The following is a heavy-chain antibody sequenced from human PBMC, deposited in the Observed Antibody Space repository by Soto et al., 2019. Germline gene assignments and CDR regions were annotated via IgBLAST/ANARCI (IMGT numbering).Heavy chain of an antibody. J-gene: IGHJ3*02. D-gene: IGHD2-8*01. V-gene: IGHV4-30-4*01. CDR1: GDSISSDNYF. CDR2: ISNRGTP. Sequence: QVRLQESGPGLVKPSQTLSLICTVSGDSISSDNYFWSWIRQPPGQGLEWIGYISNRGTPYYNPSLKSRVTISLDTSKNRFSLDMYSVTAADTAVYYCAREVNVVALSDAFDIWGQGTMVTVSS. CDR3: AREVNVVALSDAFDI.